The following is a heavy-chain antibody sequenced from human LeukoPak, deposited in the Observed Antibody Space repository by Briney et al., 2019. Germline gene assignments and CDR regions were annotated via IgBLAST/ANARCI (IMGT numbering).Heavy chain of an antibody. J-gene: IGHJ4*02. CDR1: GRSLSSFY. CDR3: ASIIAKTGYY. D-gene: IGHD1-14*01. Sequence: SETRSLTWTVSGRSLSSFYSRWVRHPPGKGLEWVGYLYNSGSTNYHPSHKSRVTTSVTPSKNQFSRQPSSVTAAATVVYYWASIIAKTGYYWGQGTLVTVSS. V-gene: IGHV4-59*12. CDR2: LYNSGST.